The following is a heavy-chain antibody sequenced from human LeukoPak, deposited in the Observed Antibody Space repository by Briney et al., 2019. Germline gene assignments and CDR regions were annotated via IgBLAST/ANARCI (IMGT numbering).Heavy chain of an antibody. V-gene: IGHV1-8*01. J-gene: IGHJ4*02. CDR2: MNPNSGNT. CDR1: GYTFTSYD. D-gene: IGHD3-22*01. CDR3: AKDYYDSSGYYGTGY. Sequence: GASVKVSCKASGYTFTSYDINWVRQATGQGLEWMGWMNPNSGNTGYAQKFQGRVTMTRNTSISTAYVELRSLRSDDTAVYYCAKDYYDSSGYYGTGYWGQGTLVTVSS.